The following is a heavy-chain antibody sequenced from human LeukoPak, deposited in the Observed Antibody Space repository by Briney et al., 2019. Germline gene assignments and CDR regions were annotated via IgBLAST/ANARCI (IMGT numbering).Heavy chain of an antibody. Sequence: PGGSLRLSCAASGFTFSSYAMSWVRQAPGKGLEWVSAISGSGGSTYYAGSVKGRLTISRDNSKNTLYLQMNSLRAEDTAVYYCAKPPRQWLDYYFDYWGQGTLVTVSS. D-gene: IGHD6-19*01. CDR2: ISGSGGST. CDR3: AKPPRQWLDYYFDY. CDR1: GFTFSSYA. V-gene: IGHV3-23*01. J-gene: IGHJ4*02.